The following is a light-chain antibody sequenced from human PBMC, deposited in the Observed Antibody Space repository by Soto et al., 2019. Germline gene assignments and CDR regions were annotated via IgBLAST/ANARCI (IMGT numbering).Light chain of an antibody. CDR1: QVISFY. CDR2: AAS. V-gene: IGKV1-9*01. CDR3: QQLKNYPLT. J-gene: IGKJ4*01. Sequence: IQLTQSPSSLSESVGYRVTITCLASQVISFYLAWYQQKPGKAPELLIYAASTLKSGVPSRFSGSGSGTDFTLTISSLQPEDFATYYCQQLKNYPLTFGGGTKVDIK.